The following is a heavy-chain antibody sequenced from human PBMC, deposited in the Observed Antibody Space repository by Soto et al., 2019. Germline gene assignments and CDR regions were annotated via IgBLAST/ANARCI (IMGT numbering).Heavy chain of an antibody. J-gene: IGHJ6*02. Sequence: KSGGSLRLSCAASGFTFSNAWMSWVRQAPGKGLEWVGRIKSKTDGGTTDYAAPVKGRFTISRDDSKNTLYLQMNSLKTEDTAVYYCTTGGYCSGGSCYSGGRLLSRYYYGMDVWGQGTTVTVSS. D-gene: IGHD2-15*01. CDR2: IKSKTDGGTT. V-gene: IGHV3-15*01. CDR1: GFTFSNAW. CDR3: TTGGYCSGGSCYSGGRLLSRYYYGMDV.